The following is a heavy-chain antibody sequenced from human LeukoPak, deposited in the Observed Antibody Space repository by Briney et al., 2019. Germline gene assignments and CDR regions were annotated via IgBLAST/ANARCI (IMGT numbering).Heavy chain of an antibody. CDR1: GGTFSSYA. J-gene: IGHJ4*02. V-gene: IGHV1-69*05. CDR3: AREVNYDILTGYYYFDY. CDR2: IIPIFGTA. D-gene: IGHD3-9*01. Sequence: GSSVKVSCKASGGTFSSYAISWVRQAPGQGLEWMGRIIPIFGTANYAQKFQGRVTITTDESTSTAYMELSSLRSEGTAVYYCAREVNYDILTGYYYFDYWGQGTLVTVSS.